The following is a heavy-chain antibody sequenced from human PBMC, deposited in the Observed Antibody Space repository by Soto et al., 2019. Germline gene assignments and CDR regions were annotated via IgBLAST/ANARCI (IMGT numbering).Heavy chain of an antibody. J-gene: IGHJ6*02. V-gene: IGHV3-48*02. CDR2: ISSSSSTI. CDR1: GFTFSSDS. D-gene: IGHD5-18*01. CDR3: AREEGYSYGYYYYYGMDV. Sequence: EVQLVESGGGLVQPGGSLRLSCAASGFTFSSDSMNCVRQAPGKGLEWVSYISSSSSTIYYADSVKGRFTISRDNAKNSLYLQMNSLRDDDTAVYYCAREEGYSYGYYYYYGMDVWCQGTTVTVSS.